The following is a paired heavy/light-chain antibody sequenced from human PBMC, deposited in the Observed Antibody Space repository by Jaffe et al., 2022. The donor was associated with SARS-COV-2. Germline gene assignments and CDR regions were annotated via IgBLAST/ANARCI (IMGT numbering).Heavy chain of an antibody. CDR3: ARAFNGMDV. J-gene: IGHJ6*02. CDR2: INPDGSDQ. V-gene: IGHV3-7*01. Sequence: EVQLVESGGGLVQPGGSLRLSCAASEFSLSGYWMSWVRRAPGKGLEWVANINPDGSDQYYVDSVKGRFTISRDNAKNSLYLQMSSLRAEDTAVYYCARAFNGMDVWGQGTTVTVSS. CDR1: EFSLSGYW.
Light chain of an antibody. CDR3: MQATQFRYT. CDR2: TVS. CDR1: QSLVHSDGTTY. J-gene: IGKJ2*01. V-gene: IGKV2-24*01. Sequence: DIVMTQTPLSSPVTLGQPASISCRSSQSLVHSDGTTYLSWLQQRPGQPPRLLIYTVSNRFSGVPDRFSGSGAGTDFTLKISRVEAEDVGVYYCMQATQFRYTFGQGTKLEIK.